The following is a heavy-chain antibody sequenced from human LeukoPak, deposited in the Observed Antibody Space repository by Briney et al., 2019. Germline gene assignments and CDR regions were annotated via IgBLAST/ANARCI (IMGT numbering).Heavy chain of an antibody. CDR2: MNPNSGNT. CDR3: ARVFRNSGSYSGY. V-gene: IGHV1-8*01. D-gene: IGHD1-26*01. Sequence: RASVKVSCRASGYTFTSYDINWVRQATGQGLEWMGWMNPNSGNTGYAQKFQGRVTMTRNTSISTAYMELSSLRSEDTAVYYCARVFRNSGSYSGYWGQGTLVTVSS. CDR1: GYTFTSYD. J-gene: IGHJ4*02.